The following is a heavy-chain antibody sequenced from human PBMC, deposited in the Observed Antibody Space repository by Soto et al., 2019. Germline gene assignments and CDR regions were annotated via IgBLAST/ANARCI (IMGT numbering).Heavy chain of an antibody. Sequence: QALLVESGGGVVQPGRSLSLSCAASGFTFKNYALHWVRQAPGKGLEWVAVISFDGDKTYYADSVKGRFTISRDNFKNTVSLQMNNLRVEDAGVYFCAREDDYNYRYFNYGLDVW. CDR1: GFTFKNYA. CDR3: AREDDYNYRYFNYGLDV. CDR2: ISFDGDKT. V-gene: IGHV3-30*03. D-gene: IGHD5-12*01. J-gene: IGHJ6*01.